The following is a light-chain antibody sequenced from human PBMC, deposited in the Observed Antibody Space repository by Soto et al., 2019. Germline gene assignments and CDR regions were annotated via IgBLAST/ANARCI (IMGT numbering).Light chain of an antibody. CDR3: SSYVTGDSLI. V-gene: IGLV2-8*01. CDR1: SRDVGGHDY. J-gene: IGLJ2*01. Sequence: QSALTQPPSASGSPGQSVTISCTGTSRDVGGHDYVSWYQQHPGKAPKLMIYELTKRPSGVPDRFSGSKSGNTASLTVSGLQADDEADYYCSSYVTGDSLIFGGGTKVTVL. CDR2: ELT.